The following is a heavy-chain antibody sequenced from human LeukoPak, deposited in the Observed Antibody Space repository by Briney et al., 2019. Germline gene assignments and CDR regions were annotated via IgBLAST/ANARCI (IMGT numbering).Heavy chain of an antibody. Sequence: PGGSLRLSCAASGFTFSDYYMSWIRQAPGKGLEWVSVIGASGADTYYSDSVKGRFTVSRDNSQNTLFLHMSSLRAEDTAIYFCARRPRDTSGYYLGAFHDWGQGTTVTVSS. D-gene: IGHD3-22*01. J-gene: IGHJ3*01. CDR2: IGASGADT. CDR3: ARRPRDTSGYYLGAFHD. CDR1: GFTFSDYY. V-gene: IGHV3-23*01.